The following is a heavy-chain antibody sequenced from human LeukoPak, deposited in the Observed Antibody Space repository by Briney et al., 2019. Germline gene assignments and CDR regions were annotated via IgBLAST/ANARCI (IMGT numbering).Heavy chain of an antibody. J-gene: IGHJ4*02. Sequence: GGSLRLSCAASGFTFSNYGMHWVRQAPGKGLEWVAIMWNDGTNKYYADSVKGRFTISRDNSKNTLYLQMNSLRAEDTDVYYCAKDQRGSGSYIDYWGQGTLVSVSP. CDR2: MWNDGTNK. CDR3: AKDQRGSGSYIDY. V-gene: IGHV3-33*06. D-gene: IGHD3-10*01. CDR1: GFTFSNYG.